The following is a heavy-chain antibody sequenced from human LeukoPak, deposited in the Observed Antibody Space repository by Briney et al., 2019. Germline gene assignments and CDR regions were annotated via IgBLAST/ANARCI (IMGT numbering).Heavy chain of an antibody. V-gene: IGHV3-48*03. J-gene: IGHJ4*02. Sequence: GGSLRLSCAASGFTFSSYEMNWVRQAPGKGLGWVSYISSSGSTIYYADSVKGRFTISRDNAKNSLYLQMNSLRAEDTAVYYCARDADYGVTGTLFDYWGQGTLVTVSS. CDR3: ARDADYGVTGTLFDY. CDR2: ISSSGSTI. CDR1: GFTFSSYE. D-gene: IGHD4-17*01.